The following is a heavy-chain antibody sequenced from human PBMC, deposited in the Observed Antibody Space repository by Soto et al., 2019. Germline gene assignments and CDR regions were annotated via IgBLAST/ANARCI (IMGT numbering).Heavy chain of an antibody. V-gene: IGHV1-18*01. Sequence: ASVKVSCKASGYTFTSYGISWVRQAPRQEQERTGWISAYNGNTNYDKKIQGRVTMTTETSTSRANMEQRSQRSEQTHTKYCQRDDGITGTTAGYWGQGSMVTASS. D-gene: IGHD1-20*01. CDR3: QRDDGITGTTAGY. J-gene: IGHJ4*02. CDR1: GYTFTSYG. CDR2: ISAYNGNT.